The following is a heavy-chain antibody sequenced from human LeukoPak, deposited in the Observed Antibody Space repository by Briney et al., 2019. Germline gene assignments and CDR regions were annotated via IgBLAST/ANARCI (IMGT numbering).Heavy chain of an antibody. V-gene: IGHV4-34*01. CDR3: ARDLLLKGFDP. J-gene: IGHJ5*02. CDR2: VNHSGST. CDR1: GGSFSGYY. Sequence: PSETLSLTCAVYGGSFSGYYWSWIRQPPGKGLEWIGEVNHSGSTNYNPSLKSRVTISVDTSKNQFSLKLSSVTAADTAVYYCARDLLLKGFDPWGQGTLVTASS. D-gene: IGHD2/OR15-2a*01.